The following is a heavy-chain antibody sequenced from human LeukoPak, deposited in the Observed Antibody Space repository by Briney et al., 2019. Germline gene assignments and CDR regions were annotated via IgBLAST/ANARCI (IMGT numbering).Heavy chain of an antibody. V-gene: IGHV4-34*01. CDR3: ARDVFAFYDFWSGRPRNWFDP. J-gene: IGHJ5*02. CDR2: INHSGST. D-gene: IGHD3-3*01. CDR1: GGSSSGYY. Sequence: SETLSLTCAVYGGSSSGYYWSWIRQPPGKGLEWIGEINHSGSTNYNPSLKSRVTISVDTSKNQFSLKLSSVTAADTAVYYCARDVFAFYDFWSGRPRNWFDPWGQGTLVTVSS.